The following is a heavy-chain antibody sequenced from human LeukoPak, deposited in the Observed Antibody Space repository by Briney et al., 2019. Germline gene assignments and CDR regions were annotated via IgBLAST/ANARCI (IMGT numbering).Heavy chain of an antibody. CDR3: AKDPNGDYVGAFDF. V-gene: IGHV3-23*01. J-gene: IGHJ3*01. CDR2: IRGSGSGT. D-gene: IGHD4-17*01. Sequence: GGSLRLSCAASGFTFSSYAMTWVRQAPGKGLGWVSSIRGSGSGTDYADSVEGRFTISRDNSKDTLYLQMNRLRAEDTAVYYCAKDPNGDYVGAFDFWGQGTVVTVSS. CDR1: GFTFSSYA.